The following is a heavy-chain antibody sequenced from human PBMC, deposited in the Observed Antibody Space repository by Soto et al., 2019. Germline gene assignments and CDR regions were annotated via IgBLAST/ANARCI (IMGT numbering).Heavy chain of an antibody. D-gene: IGHD2-15*01. CDR1: GFTFSSYS. V-gene: IGHV3-23*01. J-gene: IGHJ4*02. Sequence: PGGSLRLSCAASGFTFSSYSMNWVREAPGKGLEWVSGISGSGGSTYYADSVKGRFTISRDNSKNTLYLQMNSLRAEDTAVYYCAKDRSYCSGGSCYRIDYWGQGTLVTVSS. CDR3: AKDRSYCSGGSCYRIDY. CDR2: ISGSGGST.